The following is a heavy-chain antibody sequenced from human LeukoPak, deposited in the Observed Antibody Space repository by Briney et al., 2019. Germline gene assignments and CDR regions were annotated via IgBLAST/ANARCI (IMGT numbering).Heavy chain of an antibody. J-gene: IGHJ6*03. V-gene: IGHV3-74*01. CDR1: GFTFSSYS. CDR2: INSDGINT. CDR3: AKVSGYFFVFDYMDV. Sequence: PGGSLRLSCAASGFTFSSYSMNWVRQAPGKGLVWVSRINSDGINTSYADSVKGRFTISRDNSKNTLYLQMNSLRAEDTAVYYCAKVSGYFFVFDYMDVWGKGTTVTVSS. D-gene: IGHD2-15*01.